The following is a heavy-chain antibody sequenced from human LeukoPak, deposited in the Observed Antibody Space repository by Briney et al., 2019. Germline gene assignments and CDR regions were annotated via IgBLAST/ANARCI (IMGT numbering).Heavy chain of an antibody. Sequence: PGGSLRLSCAASGFTFSSYSMNWVRQAPGKGLEWVSSISSSSSYIYYADSMKGRFTISRDNAKNSLYLQMNSLRAEDTAVYYCARDRDMITFGGASDYWGQGTLVTVSA. V-gene: IGHV3-21*01. CDR3: ARDRDMITFGGASDY. D-gene: IGHD3-16*01. J-gene: IGHJ4*02. CDR2: ISSSSSYI. CDR1: GFTFSSYS.